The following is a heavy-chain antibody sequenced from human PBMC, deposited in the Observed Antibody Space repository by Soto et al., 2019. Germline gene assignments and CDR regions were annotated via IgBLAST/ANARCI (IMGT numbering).Heavy chain of an antibody. J-gene: IGHJ4*02. CDR3: ARDDSGFSGSHYIDYFNY. CDR1: GYTFTSYA. CDR2: INAGNGNT. D-gene: IGHD1-26*01. V-gene: IGHV1-3*01. Sequence: ASVKVYCKASGYTFTSYAMHWVRQAPGQRLEWMGWINAGNGNTKYSQKFQGRVTITRDTSASTVYMELSSLRSEDTAVYYCARDDSGFSGSHYIDYFNYWGQGALVTVST.